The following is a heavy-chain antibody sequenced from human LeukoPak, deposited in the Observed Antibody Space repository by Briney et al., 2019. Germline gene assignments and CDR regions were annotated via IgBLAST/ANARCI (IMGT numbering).Heavy chain of an antibody. J-gene: IGHJ4*02. CDR3: ARARWLQSFDF. Sequence: GESLKISCKGSGYTFTSYDINWVRQATGQGLEWMGWMNPNSGNTGYAQKFQGRVTMTRNTSISIAYMELSSLRSDDTAVYYCARARWLQSFDFWGQGTLVTVSS. CDR1: GYTFTSYD. D-gene: IGHD5-24*01. CDR2: MNPNSGNT. V-gene: IGHV1-8*01.